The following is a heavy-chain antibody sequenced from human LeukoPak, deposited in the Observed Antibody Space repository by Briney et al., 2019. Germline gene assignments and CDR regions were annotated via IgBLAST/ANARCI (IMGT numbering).Heavy chain of an antibody. CDR1: GFSLITSGMF. V-gene: IGHV2-70*01. CDR2: TDWDDDK. J-gene: IGHJ4*02. CDR3: ARISAYGDYYFDY. Sequence: SGPALVKPTQTLTLTCTFSGFSLITSGMFVSWIRQPPGKALEWLALTDWDDDKYYSTSLKTRLTISKDTFKNQVVLTMTNMDPVDTATYYCARISAYGDYYFDYWGQGTLVTVSS. D-gene: IGHD4-17*01.